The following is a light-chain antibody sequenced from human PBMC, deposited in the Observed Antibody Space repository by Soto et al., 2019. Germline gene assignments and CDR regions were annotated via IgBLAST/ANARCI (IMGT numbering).Light chain of an antibody. V-gene: IGLV2-14*03. J-gene: IGLJ1*01. Sequence: VLAKPSCRSGSHGQGITISLERTSSDIGAYNYVSWYEQHPGKAPKLMIYDVSNRPSGISNRFSGSKSGNTASLTISGLQVEDEADYYCISLTSSPSYVFGTGTKVTVL. CDR3: ISLTSSPSYV. CDR1: SSDIGAYNY. CDR2: DVS.